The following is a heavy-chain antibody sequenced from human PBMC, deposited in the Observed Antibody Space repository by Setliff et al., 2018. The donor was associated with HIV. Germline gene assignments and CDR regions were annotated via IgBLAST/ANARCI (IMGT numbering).Heavy chain of an antibody. D-gene: IGHD2-15*01. J-gene: IGHJ2*01. Sequence: PSETLSLTCAVSGVSVNNDDDYWGWIRQPPGKGLEWIGSIYYSGSTYYNPSLKSRVTISVDTSKNQFSLKLSSVTAADTAVYYCARSRGDIVMMVAAHWYFDLWGRGTLVTVSS. CDR3: ARSRGDIVMMVAAHWYFDL. CDR2: IYYSGST. V-gene: IGHV4-39*07. CDR1: GVSVNNDDDY.